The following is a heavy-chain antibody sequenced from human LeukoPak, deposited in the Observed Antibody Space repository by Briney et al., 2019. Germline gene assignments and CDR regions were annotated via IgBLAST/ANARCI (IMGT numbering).Heavy chain of an antibody. CDR2: ISYDGSNK. D-gene: IGHD3-9*01. J-gene: IGHJ5*02. V-gene: IGHV3-30*04. CDR3: VRALLRYFDWCDH. Sequence: PGGSLRLSCAASGFTFSSYAMHWVRQAPGKGLEWVAVISYDGSNKYYADSVKGRFTISRDNSKNTLYLQMNSLRAEDTAVYYCVRALLRYFDWCDHWGQGTLVTVSS. CDR1: GFTFSSYA.